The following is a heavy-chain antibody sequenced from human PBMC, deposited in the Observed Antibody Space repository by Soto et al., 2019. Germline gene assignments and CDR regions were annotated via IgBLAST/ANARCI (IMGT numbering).Heavy chain of an antibody. Sequence: SVKVSCKASGGTFSSYAISWVRQAPGLGLEWMGGIIPIFGTANYAQKFQGRVTITADESTSTAYMELSSLRSEDTAVYYCARDMDYSNWVDPWGQGTLVTVSS. CDR3: ARDMDYSNWVDP. CDR1: GGTFSSYA. D-gene: IGHD2-15*01. J-gene: IGHJ5*02. V-gene: IGHV1-69*13. CDR2: IIPIFGTA.